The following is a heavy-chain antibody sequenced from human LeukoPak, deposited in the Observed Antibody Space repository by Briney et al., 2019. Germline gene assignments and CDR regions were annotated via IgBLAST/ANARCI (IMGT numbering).Heavy chain of an antibody. CDR2: IYYSGST. Sequence: SETLSLTCTVSGGSISSYYWSWIRQPPGKGLEWIGYIYYSGSTNYSPSLKSRVTISVDTSKNQFSLKLSSVTAADTAVHYCARAGAGYSPLDYWGQGTLVTVSS. D-gene: IGHD5-18*01. CDR3: ARAGAGYSPLDY. V-gene: IGHV4-59*01. CDR1: GGSISSYY. J-gene: IGHJ4*02.